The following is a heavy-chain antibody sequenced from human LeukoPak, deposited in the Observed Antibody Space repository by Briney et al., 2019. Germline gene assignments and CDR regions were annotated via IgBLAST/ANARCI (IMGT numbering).Heavy chain of an antibody. D-gene: IGHD3-10*01. J-gene: IGHJ6*03. CDR1: GGSISSSGYY. CDR2: IYYSGST. Sequence: PSETLSLTCTVSGGSISSSGYYWGWIRQPPGKGLEWIGSIYYSGSTYYNPSLKSRVTVSVDTSKNQFSLKLSSVTAADTAVYYCARVEEGYGSGRRENYYYYYLDVWGKGTTVTISS. V-gene: IGHV4-39*01. CDR3: ARVEEGYGSGRRENYYYYYLDV.